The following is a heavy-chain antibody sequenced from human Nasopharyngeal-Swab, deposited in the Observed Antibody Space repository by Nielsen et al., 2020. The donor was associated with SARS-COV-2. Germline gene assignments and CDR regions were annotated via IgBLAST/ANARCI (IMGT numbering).Heavy chain of an antibody. D-gene: IGHD6-6*01. CDR3: ARNEYSSSRGYYGMDV. CDR2: INHSGST. J-gene: IGHJ6*02. V-gene: IGHV4-34*01. Sequence: SETLSLSCAVFGGSFSDYYWSCIRQPPGKGLEWIGDINHSGSTNYNPSLKSRVTISVDTSKNQFSLKLSSVTAADTAVYYCARNEYSSSRGYYGMDVWGQGTTVTVSS. CDR1: GGSFSDYY.